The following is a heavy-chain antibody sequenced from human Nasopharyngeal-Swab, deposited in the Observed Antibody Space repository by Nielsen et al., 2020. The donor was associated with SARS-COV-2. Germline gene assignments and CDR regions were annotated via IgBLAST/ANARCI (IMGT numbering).Heavy chain of an antibody. CDR2: INPNNGGT. CDR3: ATSMTGSSPYYYYGMDV. V-gene: IGHV1-2*02. J-gene: IGHJ6*02. Sequence: ASVKVSCKASGHTFTDYYMHWVRQAPGQGLEWMGWINPNNGGTDYALKFQGRVTMTRDTSSSSAYMELSRLRSDDTAVYYCATSMTGSSPYYYYGMDVWGQGTSVTVSS. CDR1: GHTFTDYY. D-gene: IGHD3-9*01.